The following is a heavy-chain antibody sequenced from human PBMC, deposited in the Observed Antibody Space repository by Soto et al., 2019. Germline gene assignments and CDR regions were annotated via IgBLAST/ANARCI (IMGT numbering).Heavy chain of an antibody. Sequence: SETLSITCTVSVGSFSSNNYYWSWMLQPPAKGLEWIGYISYSGSTNYNPSLKSRVTISVDTSKNQISLKLTSVTAADTAVYYCARDSCSGGSCYSDYWGQGTLVTVPQ. CDR2: ISYSGST. J-gene: IGHJ4*02. D-gene: IGHD2-15*01. CDR3: ARDSCSGGSCYSDY. CDR1: VGSFSSNNYY. V-gene: IGHV4-61*01.